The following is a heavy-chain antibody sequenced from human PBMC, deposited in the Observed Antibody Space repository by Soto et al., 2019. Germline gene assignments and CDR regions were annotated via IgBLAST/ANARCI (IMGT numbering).Heavy chain of an antibody. CDR1: GFTFSSYG. V-gene: IGHV3-30*18. D-gene: IGHD3-22*01. CDR3: AKDRLLFYYDSSGFPYAVDY. J-gene: IGHJ4*02. Sequence: QVQLVESGGGVVQPGRSLRLSCAASGFTFSSYGMHWVRQAPGKGLEWVAVISYDGSNKYYADSVKGRFTISRDNSKNTLYLQMNSLRAEDTAVYYCAKDRLLFYYDSSGFPYAVDYWGQGTLVTVSS. CDR2: ISYDGSNK.